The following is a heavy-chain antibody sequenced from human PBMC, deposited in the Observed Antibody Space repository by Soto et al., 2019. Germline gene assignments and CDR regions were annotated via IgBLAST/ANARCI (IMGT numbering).Heavy chain of an antibody. CDR1: GGTFSGYA. CDR2: IIPIFGTA. CDR3: ARVSEVAASSYYYYYYGMDV. V-gene: IGHV1-69*01. D-gene: IGHD6-13*01. Sequence: QVQLVQSGAEVKKPGSSVKVSCKASGGTFSGYAISWVRQAPGQGLEWMGGIIPIFGTANYAQKFQGRVTITADESTSTAYMELSSLRSEDTAVYYCARVSEVAASSYYYYYYGMDVWGQGTTVTVSS. J-gene: IGHJ6*02.